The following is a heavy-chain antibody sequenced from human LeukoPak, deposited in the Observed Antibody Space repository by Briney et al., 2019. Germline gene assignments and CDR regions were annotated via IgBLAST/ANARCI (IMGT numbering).Heavy chain of an antibody. CDR3: AGHDYDYGDYVGWFDP. J-gene: IGHJ5*02. Sequence: PSETLSLTCTVSGGSISSGSYYWSWIRQPAGKGLEWIGRIYTSGSTNYNPSLKSRVTISVDTSKNQFSLKLSSVTAADTAVYYCAGHDYDYGDYVGWFDPWGQGTLVTVSS. V-gene: IGHV4-61*02. CDR1: GGSISSGSYY. D-gene: IGHD4-17*01. CDR2: IYTSGST.